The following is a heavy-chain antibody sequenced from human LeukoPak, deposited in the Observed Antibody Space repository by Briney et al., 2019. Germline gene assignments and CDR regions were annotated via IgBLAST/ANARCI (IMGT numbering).Heavy chain of an antibody. CDR2: ISSSSSYI. CDR1: GLTFSRYS. J-gene: IGHJ4*02. CDR3: ARDGRHYGSGSYFDY. V-gene: IGHV3-21*01. D-gene: IGHD3-10*01. Sequence: GGALRLSCAASGLTFSRYSMNWVRQAPGRGLEGVSSISSSSSYIYYADTVKGRFTISRDNAKNSLYLQMNSLRAEDTAVYYCARDGRHYGSGSYFDYWGQGTLVTVSS.